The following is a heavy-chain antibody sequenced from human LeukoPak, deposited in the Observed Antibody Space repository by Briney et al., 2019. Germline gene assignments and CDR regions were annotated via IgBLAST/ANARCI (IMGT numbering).Heavy chain of an antibody. D-gene: IGHD3-10*01. V-gene: IGHV3-30*18. J-gene: IGHJ4*02. CDR1: GLTLSSYG. CDR2: ISHDGSNK. Sequence: PGRSLRLSCAASGLTLSSYGMHWVRQAPGKGLEWVAVISHDGSNKYYADSVKGRFTISRDNAKNTLYLQMDSLSVEDTAVYYCAKLRGYYGSGQQITFDYWGQGTLVTVSS. CDR3: AKLRGYYGSGQQITFDY.